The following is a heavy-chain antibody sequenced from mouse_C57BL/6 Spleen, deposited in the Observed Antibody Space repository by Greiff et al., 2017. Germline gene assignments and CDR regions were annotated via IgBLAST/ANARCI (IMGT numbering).Heavy chain of an antibody. J-gene: IGHJ4*01. D-gene: IGHD1-1*01. CDR1: GFTFSSYG. Sequence: EVQLVESGGDLVKPGGSLKLSCAASGFTFSSYGMSWVRQTPDKRLEWVATISSGGSYTYYPASVTGRFTISRDNAKNTLYLQMSSLKSEDTAMYYCARLTTVVEEYAMDYWGQGTSVTVSS. V-gene: IGHV5-6*01. CDR3: ARLTTVVEEYAMDY. CDR2: ISSGGSYT.